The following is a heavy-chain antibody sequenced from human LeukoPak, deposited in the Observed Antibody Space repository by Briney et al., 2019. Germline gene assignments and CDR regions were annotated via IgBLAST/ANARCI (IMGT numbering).Heavy chain of an antibody. Sequence: PSETLSLTCTVSGGSLSLSSYYWGWIRQPPGKGLEWIGSIYYSGSTYYNPSLKSRVTISVDTSKNQFSLKLSSVTAADTAVYYCARHTAYISGWYVDYWGQGTLVTVSS. CDR1: GGSLSLSSYY. CDR2: IYYSGST. J-gene: IGHJ4*02. V-gene: IGHV4-39*01. D-gene: IGHD6-19*01. CDR3: ARHTAYISGWYVDY.